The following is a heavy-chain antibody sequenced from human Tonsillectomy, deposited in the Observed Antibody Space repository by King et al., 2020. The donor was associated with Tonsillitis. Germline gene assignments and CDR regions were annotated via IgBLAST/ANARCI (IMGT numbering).Heavy chain of an antibody. Sequence: VQLVESGGGLVQPGGSLRLSCAASGFTFSSYAMSWVRQAPGKGLEWVSASGGSTYYADSVKGRFTISRDNSKSTLYLQMNSLRAEDTAVYYCARDTKHWFGELLSPPHYWGQGTLVTVSS. CDR3: ARDTKHWFGELLSPPHY. J-gene: IGHJ4*02. V-gene: IGHV3-23*04. CDR2: SGGST. CDR1: GFTFSSYA. D-gene: IGHD3-10*01.